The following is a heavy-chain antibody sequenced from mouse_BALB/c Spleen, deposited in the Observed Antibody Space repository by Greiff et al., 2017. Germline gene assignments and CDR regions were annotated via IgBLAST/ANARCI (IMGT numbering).Heavy chain of an antibody. Sequence: VQLQQSGAELVRSGASVKLSCTASGFNIKDYYMHWVKQRPEQGLEWIGWIDPENGDTEYAPKFQGKATMTADTSSNTAYLQLSSLTSEDTAVYYCNAGGLRRGAWFACWGQGTLVTVSA. CDR2: IDPENGDT. CDR3: NAGGLRRGAWFAC. CDR1: GFNIKDYY. V-gene: IGHV14-4*02. J-gene: IGHJ3*01. D-gene: IGHD2-4*01.